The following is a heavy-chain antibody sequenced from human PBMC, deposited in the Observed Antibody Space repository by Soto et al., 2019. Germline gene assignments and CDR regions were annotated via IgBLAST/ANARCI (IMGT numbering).Heavy chain of an antibody. CDR2: IIPILGIA. D-gene: IGHD1-26*01. CDR1: GGTFSSYT. V-gene: IGHV1-69*02. J-gene: IGHJ6*02. Sequence: QVQLVQSGAEVKKPGSSVKVSCKASGGTFSSYTISWVRQAPGQGLEWMGRIIPILGIANYAQKFQGRVTITADKSTSTAYMELSSLRSEDTAVYYCALIVGAFRGGMDVWGQGTTVTVSS. CDR3: ALIVGAFRGGMDV.